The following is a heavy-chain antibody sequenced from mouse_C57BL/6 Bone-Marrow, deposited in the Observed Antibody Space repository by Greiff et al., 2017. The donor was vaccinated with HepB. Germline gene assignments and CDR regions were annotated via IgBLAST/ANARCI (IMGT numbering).Heavy chain of an antibody. D-gene: IGHD2-4*01. J-gene: IGHJ2*01. CDR2: IYPRSGNT. V-gene: IGHV1-81*01. CDR3: ERYGGLRRGFDY. Sequence: QVQLKQSGAELARPGASVKLSCKASGYTFTSYGISWVKQRTGQGLEWIGEIYPRSGNTYYNEKFKGKATLTADKSSSTAYMELRSLTSEDSAVYFCERYGGLRRGFDYWGQGTTLTVSS. CDR1: GYTFTSYG.